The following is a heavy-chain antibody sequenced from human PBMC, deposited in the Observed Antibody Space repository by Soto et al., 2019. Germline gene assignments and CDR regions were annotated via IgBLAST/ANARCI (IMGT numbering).Heavy chain of an antibody. J-gene: IGHJ4*02. V-gene: IGHV1-69*13. CDR2: IIPIFGTA. D-gene: IGHD3-22*01. Sequence: ASVKVSCKASGGTFSSYAISWVRQAPGQGLEWMGGIIPIFGTANYAQKFQGRVTITADESTSTAYMELSSLRSEDTAVYYCARDDYYDSSAPIKTTGWGQGTLVTVSS. CDR3: ARDDYYDSSAPIKTTG. CDR1: GGTFSSYA.